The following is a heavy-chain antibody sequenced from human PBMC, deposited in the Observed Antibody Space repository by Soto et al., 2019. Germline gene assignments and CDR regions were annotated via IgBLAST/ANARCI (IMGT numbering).Heavy chain of an antibody. CDR1: GLTFSTYA. Sequence: EVHLLESGGDLVQPGGSLRLSCTASGLTFSTYAMSWVRQAPGKGLEWVSAIGGSGTGGRTYYADSVKGRFTISRDNSKNTVYPQMNSLRADDTAVYYWAKSPGGLDGYNSDYYGMDVWGQGTTVTVSS. CDR2: IGGSGTGGRT. J-gene: IGHJ6*02. D-gene: IGHD5-12*01. V-gene: IGHV3-23*01. CDR3: AKSPGGLDGYNSDYYGMDV.